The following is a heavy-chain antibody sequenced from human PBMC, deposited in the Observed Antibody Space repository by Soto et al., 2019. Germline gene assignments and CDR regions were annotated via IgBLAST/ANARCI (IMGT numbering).Heavy chain of an antibody. D-gene: IGHD3-10*01. J-gene: IGHJ5*02. CDR3: AKNSGWFNT. CDR1: GFPFSSTD. Sequence: LQSGGGLVQPGGSLTLSCAASGFPFSSTDMTWVRQAPGKGLDWVSTIDGSGGTTYYADSVKGRFTISRDNSMNTVYLQMNGLRADDTALYYCAKNSGWFNTWGQGALVTVSS. CDR2: IDGSGGTT. V-gene: IGHV3-23*01.